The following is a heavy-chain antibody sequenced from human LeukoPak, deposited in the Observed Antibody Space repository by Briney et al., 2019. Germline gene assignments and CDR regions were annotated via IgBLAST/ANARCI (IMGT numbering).Heavy chain of an antibody. CDR2: INHSGST. CDR1: GGSFSGYY. D-gene: IGHD1-26*01. V-gene: IGHV4-34*01. CDR3: ARVKELPYYFDY. J-gene: IGHJ4*02. Sequence: KPSETLSLTCAVYGGSFSGYYWSWIRQPPGKGLEWIGEINHSGSTNYNPSLKSRVTISVDTSKNQFSLKLSSVTAADTAVYYCARVKELPYYFDYWGQGTLVTVSS.